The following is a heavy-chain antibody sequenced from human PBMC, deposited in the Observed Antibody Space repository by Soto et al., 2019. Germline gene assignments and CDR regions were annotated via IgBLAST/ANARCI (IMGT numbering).Heavy chain of an antibody. Sequence: DVQLLESGGGLVQPGGSLRLSCAASGFSFSSYAMVWVRQAPGKGLEWVAVISARGGSSYFADSVKGRFTLSRDNSKNVLSLEMNRLRAEDTAIYFCAKGSIEYSASVDNWGQGTLVVVSS. J-gene: IGHJ4*02. D-gene: IGHD5-12*01. CDR2: ISARGGSS. CDR3: AKGSIEYSASVDN. V-gene: IGHV3-23*01. CDR1: GFSFSSYA.